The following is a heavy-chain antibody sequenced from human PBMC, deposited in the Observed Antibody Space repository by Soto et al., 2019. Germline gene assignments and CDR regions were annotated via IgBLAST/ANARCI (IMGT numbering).Heavy chain of an antibody. D-gene: IGHD3-16*01. Sequence: GGSLRLSCAASGFTFSSYWVHWVRQAPGKGLVWVSRINGDGSSTSYADSVKGRFTISRDNAKNTLYLQMNSLRAEDTAVYYCVMGYYFDYWGQGTLVTVSS. V-gene: IGHV3-74*01. CDR1: GFTFSSYW. CDR2: INGDGSST. CDR3: VMGYYFDY. J-gene: IGHJ4*02.